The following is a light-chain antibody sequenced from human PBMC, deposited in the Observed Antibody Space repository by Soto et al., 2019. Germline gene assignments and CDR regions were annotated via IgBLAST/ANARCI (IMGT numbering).Light chain of an antibody. V-gene: IGKV1-9*01. CDR2: AAS. CDR3: QQLNSYPIT. CDR1: QGISSY. Sequence: IQITQSPSFLSASVGDRVTITFRARQGISSYLAWYQQKPGKAPKLLIYAASTLQSGVPSRFRGSGSGTEFTLTISSLQPEDFETYYCQQLNSYPITFGQGTRLEIK. J-gene: IGKJ5*01.